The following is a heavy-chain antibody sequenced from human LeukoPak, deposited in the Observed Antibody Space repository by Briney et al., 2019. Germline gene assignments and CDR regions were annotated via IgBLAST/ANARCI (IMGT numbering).Heavy chain of an antibody. V-gene: IGHV3-7*01. CDR1: GFSFSGSL. CDR2: IFEDGITK. J-gene: IGHJ4*02. D-gene: IGHD1-26*01. Sequence: PGGSLRVSCAASGFSFSGSLLSWVRQAPGKGLEWVATIFEDGITKYYDDSVRGRFTIPRDNAENSLYLEMTTLRTEDTAVYYCAKLLGRVTTFDYWGQGTLVTVSS. CDR3: AKLLGRVTTFDY.